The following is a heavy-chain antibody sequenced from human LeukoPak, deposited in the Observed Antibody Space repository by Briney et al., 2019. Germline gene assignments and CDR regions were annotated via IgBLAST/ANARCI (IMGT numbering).Heavy chain of an antibody. CDR2: IYYSGTT. CDR1: GGSISSYY. J-gene: IGHJ4*02. CDR3: ARGGRYYDILTGYYPVAIYFDY. Sequence: SETLSLTCTVSGGSISSYYWSWIRQPPGKGLEWIGYIYYSGTTNYNPSLKSRVTISVDTSKNQFSLKLSSVTAADTAVYYCARGGRYYDILTGYYPVAIYFDYWGQGTLVTVSS. V-gene: IGHV4-59*01. D-gene: IGHD3-9*01.